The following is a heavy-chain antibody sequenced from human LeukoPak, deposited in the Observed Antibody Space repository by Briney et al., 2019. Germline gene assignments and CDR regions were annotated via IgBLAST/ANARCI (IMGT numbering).Heavy chain of an antibody. Sequence: GGSLRLSCAASGFTFSSYAMSWVRQAPGKGLEWVSAISGSGGSTYYADSVKGRFTISRDNSKNTLYLQMNSLRAEDTAVYYCAKDLTLRYFDWLFPDWFDPWGQGTLVTVSS. D-gene: IGHD3-9*01. V-gene: IGHV3-23*01. CDR2: ISGSGGST. CDR3: AKDLTLRYFDWLFPDWFDP. J-gene: IGHJ5*02. CDR1: GFTFSSYA.